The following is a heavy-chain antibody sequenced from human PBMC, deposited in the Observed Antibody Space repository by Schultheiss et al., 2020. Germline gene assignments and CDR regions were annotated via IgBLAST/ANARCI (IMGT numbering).Heavy chain of an antibody. CDR1: GFTFSNYG. V-gene: IGHV3-33*01. CDR3: ASPFPVGELAL. D-gene: IGHD3-16*01. CDR2: MWYDGSTE. J-gene: IGHJ4*02. Sequence: GGSLRLSCAASGFTFSNYGMHWIRQPPGKGLEWVAVMWYDGSTEYYADSVKGRFTVSRDNSKNTLFLQMNSLRAEDTAVYYYASPFPVGELALWGQGTLVTVSS.